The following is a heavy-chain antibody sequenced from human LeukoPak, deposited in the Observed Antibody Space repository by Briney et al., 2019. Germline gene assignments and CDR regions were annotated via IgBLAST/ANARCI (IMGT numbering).Heavy chain of an antibody. CDR3: ARNPVEYTVPSFDY. Sequence: ETLSLTCTVSGVSNSGYYWGWIRQPAGKGLEWIGRIYSSGSTNFNPSLKSRVTMSVDTSKNQFSLKLSSVTAADTAVYYCARNPVEYTVPSFDYWGPVTLVTVSS. J-gene: IGHJ4*01. V-gene: IGHV4-4*07. CDR2: IYSSGST. D-gene: IGHD4-17*01. CDR1: GVSNSGYY.